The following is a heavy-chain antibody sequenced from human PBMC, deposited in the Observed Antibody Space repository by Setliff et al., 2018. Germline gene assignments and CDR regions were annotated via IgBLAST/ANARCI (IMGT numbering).Heavy chain of an antibody. V-gene: IGHV3-73*01. J-gene: IGHJ3*02. D-gene: IGHD6-13*01. CDR3: AAAPAGSDVFDM. Sequence: GGSLRLSCAASGFTFSGSAMYWVRQASGKGLEWVGRIRSKGDSYATIYAASVRGRFTISRDDSKNTAYLQMNSLKTEDTAVYYCAAAPAGSDVFDMWGQGTMVTVSS. CDR2: IRSKGDSYAT. CDR1: GFTFSGSA.